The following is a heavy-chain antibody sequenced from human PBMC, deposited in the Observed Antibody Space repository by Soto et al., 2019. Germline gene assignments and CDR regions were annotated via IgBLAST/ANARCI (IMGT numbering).Heavy chain of an antibody. D-gene: IGHD3-16*01. J-gene: IGHJ4*02. Sequence: EVQLLESGGSLVQPGGSLRLSCSASGFTFSSYAMSWVRQAPGKGLEWVSAIGGSGGGTYYAESVKGRFTISRDNSKNTLYLQMNSLGAEDTAVYYCAKVQDYIWGPADYWGQGTLVTVSS. CDR1: GFTFSSYA. V-gene: IGHV3-23*01. CDR2: IGGSGGGT. CDR3: AKVQDYIWGPADY.